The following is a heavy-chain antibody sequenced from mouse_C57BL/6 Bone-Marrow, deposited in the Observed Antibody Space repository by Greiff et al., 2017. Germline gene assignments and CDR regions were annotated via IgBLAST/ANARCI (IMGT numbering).Heavy chain of an antibody. V-gene: IGHV1-64*01. D-gene: IGHD1-1*01. CDR1: GYTFTSYW. Sequence: QVQLQQSGAELVKPGASVKLSCKASGYTFTSYWMHWVKQRPGQGLEWIGMIHPNSGSTNYNEKFKSKATLTVDKSSSTAYMQLSSLTSEDSAVYYCARERDYYDPGYYFDYWGQGTTLTVSS. CDR2: IHPNSGST. CDR3: ARERDYYDPGYYFDY. J-gene: IGHJ2*01.